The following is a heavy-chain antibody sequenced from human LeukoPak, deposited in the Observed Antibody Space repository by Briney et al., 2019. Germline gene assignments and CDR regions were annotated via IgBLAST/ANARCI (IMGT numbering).Heavy chain of an antibody. CDR3: AREAQDYYGSSGYSDY. J-gene: IGHJ4*02. CDR1: GFTVSSNY. D-gene: IGHD3-22*01. Sequence: GGSLRLSCAASGFTVSSNYMSWVRQAPGKGLEWVSVIYSGGTIYYADSVKGRFTISRDNAKNSLYLQMNSLRAEDTAVYYCAREAQDYYGSSGYSDYWGQGTLVTVSS. V-gene: IGHV3-53*01. CDR2: IYSGGTI.